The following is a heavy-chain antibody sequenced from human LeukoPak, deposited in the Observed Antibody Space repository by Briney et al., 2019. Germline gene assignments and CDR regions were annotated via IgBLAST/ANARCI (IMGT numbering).Heavy chain of an antibody. D-gene: IGHD2-15*01. Sequence: ASVKVSCKASGYTFTSYDIYWVRQATGQGLEWMGWMNPNSGKTGYAQKLQGRVTMTMNTSISTAYMELSSLRSEDTAVYYCATCSVGARKGDDFWGQGTLVTVSS. CDR2: MNPNSGKT. CDR3: ATCSVGARKGDDF. J-gene: IGHJ4*02. V-gene: IGHV1-8*01. CDR1: GYTFTSYD.